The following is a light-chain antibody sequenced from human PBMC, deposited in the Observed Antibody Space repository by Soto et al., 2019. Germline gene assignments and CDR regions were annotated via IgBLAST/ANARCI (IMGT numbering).Light chain of an antibody. J-gene: IGKJ3*01. Sequence: ESVLTQSPGTLSMSPGERATLSCRASQSVSSSYSAWYQQKPGQAPRLLIYGASRRTTGIPDRFSGSGSVTDFTITISRLEPEDFAVYYCQQYGSSPFTFGPGTKVDIK. CDR1: QSVSSSY. CDR3: QQYGSSPFT. V-gene: IGKV3-20*01. CDR2: GAS.